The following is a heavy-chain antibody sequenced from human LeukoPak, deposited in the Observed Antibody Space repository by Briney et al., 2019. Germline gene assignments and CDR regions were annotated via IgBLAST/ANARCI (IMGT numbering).Heavy chain of an antibody. CDR2: MNPDSGNT. J-gene: IGHJ6*03. D-gene: IGHD3-9*01. CDR1: GYTFSAYY. V-gene: IGHV1-8*02. Sequence: ASVKVSCMASGYTFSAYYMHWVRQAPGQGLEWMGWMNPDSGNTGYAKKFQGRVNMTRNTSISTAYMELSSLRSEDTAVYYCAREYYDILTGYQIYYYYYMDVWGKGTTVTISS. CDR3: AREYYDILTGYQIYYYYYMDV.